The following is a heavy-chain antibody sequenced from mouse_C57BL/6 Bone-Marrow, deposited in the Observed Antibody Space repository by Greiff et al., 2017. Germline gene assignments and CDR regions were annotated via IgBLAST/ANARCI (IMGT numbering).Heavy chain of an antibody. J-gene: IGHJ3*01. CDR2: IDPSDSYT. CDR3: ARRGLAWFAY. V-gene: IGHV1-69*01. CDR1: GYTFTSYW. Sequence: QVQLQQPGAELVMPGASVKLSCKASGYTFTSYWMHWVKQRPGQGLDWIGEIDPSDSYTNYNQKFKGKSTLTVDKSSSTAYMQLSSLTSEDSAVYYFARRGLAWFAYLGQGTLVTVSA.